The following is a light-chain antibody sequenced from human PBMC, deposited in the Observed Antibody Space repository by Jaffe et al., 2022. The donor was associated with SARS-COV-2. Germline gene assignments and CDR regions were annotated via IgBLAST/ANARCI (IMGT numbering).Light chain of an antibody. CDR2: RNN. Sequence: QSVLTQPPSASGTPGQRVTISCSGSSSNIGSNYVYWYQQIPGTAPKLLIYRNNQRPSGVPDRFSGSKSATSASLAISGLRSEDEADYYCAAWENSLSGVLFGGGTKLTVL. CDR3: AAWENSLSGVL. J-gene: IGLJ2*01. V-gene: IGLV1-47*01. CDR1: SSNIGSNY.